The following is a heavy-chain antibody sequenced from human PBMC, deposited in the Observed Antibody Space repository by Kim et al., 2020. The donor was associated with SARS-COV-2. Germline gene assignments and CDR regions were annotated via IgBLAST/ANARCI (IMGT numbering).Heavy chain of an antibody. Sequence: YADCGKGRFTITRENAKNTLYLQMNSLRAEDTALYYCARGILRTKGAFDIWGQGAMVTVSS. J-gene: IGHJ3*02. CDR3: ARGILRTKGAFDI. D-gene: IGHD1-26*01. V-gene: IGHV3-74*01.